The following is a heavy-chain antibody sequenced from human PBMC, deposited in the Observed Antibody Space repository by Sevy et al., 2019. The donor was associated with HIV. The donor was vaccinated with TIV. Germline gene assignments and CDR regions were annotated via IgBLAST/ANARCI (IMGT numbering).Heavy chain of an antibody. CDR1: GYTFSNYG. Sequence: ASVKVSCQASGYTFSNYGVTWVRQAPGQGLEWMGWISGYNGNTKYVQKFQDRVIMTTDTATSTAYMELRSLRSDDTAVYYCVRDESFSLIVVDPDSWGQGTLVTVSS. CDR2: ISGYNGNT. J-gene: IGHJ4*02. D-gene: IGHD3-22*01. CDR3: VRDESFSLIVVDPDS. V-gene: IGHV1-18*01.